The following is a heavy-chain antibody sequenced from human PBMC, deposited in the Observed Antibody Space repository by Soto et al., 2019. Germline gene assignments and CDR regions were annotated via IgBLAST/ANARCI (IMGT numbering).Heavy chain of an antibody. J-gene: IGHJ3*02. CDR2: VSDNGGSRGGT. Sequence: EVELLESGGGLVQPGGSLRLSCKASGFMFNNSAMTWVRQAPGQGLQWVASVSDNGGSRGGTYYADSVKGRFTISRDNSKTTLYLQLDSLTGADTAVYYCARAKAVVIAALDIWGQGTMVTVSS. D-gene: IGHD2-21*01. CDR1: GFMFNNSA. V-gene: IGHV3-23*01. CDR3: ARAKAVVIAALDI.